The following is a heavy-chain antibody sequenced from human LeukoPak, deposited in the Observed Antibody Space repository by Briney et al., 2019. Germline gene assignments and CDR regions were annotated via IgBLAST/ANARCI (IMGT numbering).Heavy chain of an antibody. CDR1: GFTFSSYS. J-gene: IGHJ4*02. Sequence: PWGSLRLSCAASGFTFSSYSMNWVRQGPGKGLEWVSSISSSSSYIYYADSVKGRFTISRDNAKNSLYLQMNSLRAEDTAVYYSERGDTAMVTFDYWGEGTLVTVSS. V-gene: IGHV3-21*01. D-gene: IGHD5-18*01. CDR2: ISSSSSYI. CDR3: ERGDTAMVTFDY.